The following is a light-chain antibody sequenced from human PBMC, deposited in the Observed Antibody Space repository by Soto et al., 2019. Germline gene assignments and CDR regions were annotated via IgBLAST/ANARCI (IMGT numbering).Light chain of an antibody. CDR3: AAWDDSLSGSWV. J-gene: IGLJ3*02. V-gene: IGLV1-40*01. CDR2: RNN. Sequence: QSVLTQPPSVSGAPGQRVTISCTGSSSNIGAGFDVHWYHQIAGTAPKLLIYRNNQRPSGVPDRFSGSKSGTSASLAISGLRSEDEADYYCAAWDDSLSGSWVFGGGTKVTVL. CDR1: SSNIGAGFD.